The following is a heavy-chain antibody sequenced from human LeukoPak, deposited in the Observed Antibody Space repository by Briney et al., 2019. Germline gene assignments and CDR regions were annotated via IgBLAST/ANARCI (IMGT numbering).Heavy chain of an antibody. CDR3: ARSPRDGYRDGVDDI. Sequence: GGSLRLSCAASGFTFTNYAMHWVRQMPGKGLEWTGIIHAGGSDTHYRQSFQGQVTISVDKSISTAYLQWNSLKDSDTVMYYCARSPRDGYRDGVDDIWGQGTMVIVSS. CDR1: GFTFTNYA. V-gene: IGHV5-51*01. CDR2: IHAGGSDT. D-gene: IGHD5-24*01. J-gene: IGHJ3*02.